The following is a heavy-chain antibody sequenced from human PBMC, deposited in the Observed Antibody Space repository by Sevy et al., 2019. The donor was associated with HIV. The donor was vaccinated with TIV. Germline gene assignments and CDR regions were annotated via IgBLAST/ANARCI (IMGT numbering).Heavy chain of an antibody. CDR1: GGIFKSYG. V-gene: IGHV1-69*13. CDR3: VRGGGNGWYYFDY. J-gene: IGHJ4*02. Sequence: ASVKVSCKASGGIFKSYGISWVRQAPGQGVEWMGGIIPILNTVHYAQKFQGRVTITADESTKTAYMELSSLRSEDTAVYYCVRGGGNGWYYFDYSGQQTLVTVSS. CDR2: IIPILNTV. D-gene: IGHD6-19*01.